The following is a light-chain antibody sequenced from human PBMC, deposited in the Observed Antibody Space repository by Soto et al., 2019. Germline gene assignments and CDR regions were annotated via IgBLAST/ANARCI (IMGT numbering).Light chain of an antibody. Sequence: EIMMSQSPATLYVTPGERATLSCRASQSVGNNLAWYQQKPGQAPRLLIHGASTRAPGFPARFSGSGSGTDFTLTISSLQSEDFAVYYCQQYNNWPWTFGQGTMVDVK. CDR2: GAS. J-gene: IGKJ1*01. CDR1: QSVGNN. V-gene: IGKV3-15*01. CDR3: QQYNNWPWT.